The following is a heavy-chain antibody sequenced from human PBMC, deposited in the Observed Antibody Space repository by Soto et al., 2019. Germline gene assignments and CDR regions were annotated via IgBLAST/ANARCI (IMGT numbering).Heavy chain of an antibody. CDR1: GGSISTYY. CDR2: IYYSGST. Sequence: QVQLQESGPGLAKPSETLSLTCTVSGGSISTYYWSWIRQPPGKGLEWIGYIYYSGSTNYNPSLKSRVTISVDTSKNQFSLKLSSVTAADTAVYYCARGGLRHIDYWGQGTLVTVSS. CDR3: ARGGLRHIDY. V-gene: IGHV4-59*08. J-gene: IGHJ4*02. D-gene: IGHD3-16*01.